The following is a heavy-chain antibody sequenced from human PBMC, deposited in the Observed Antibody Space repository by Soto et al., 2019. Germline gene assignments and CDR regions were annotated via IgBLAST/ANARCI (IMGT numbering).Heavy chain of an antibody. CDR3: ARSKVTERGYSYVY. V-gene: IGHV1-8*01. CDR2: MNPNSGNT. D-gene: IGHD5-18*01. Sequence: QVQLVQSGAEVKKPGASVKVSCKASGYTFTSYYINWVRQATGQGLEWMGWMNPNSGNTGYAQKFQGRVTMTRNTSISTAYMELSSLRSEDTAVYYCARSKVTERGYSYVYWGQGTLVTVSS. CDR1: GYTFTSYY. J-gene: IGHJ4*02.